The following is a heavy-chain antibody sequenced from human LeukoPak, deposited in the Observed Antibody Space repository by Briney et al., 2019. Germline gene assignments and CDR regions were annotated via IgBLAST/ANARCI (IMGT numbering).Heavy chain of an antibody. Sequence: HSGGSLRLSCAASGFTFSSYSMNWVRQAPGKGLEWVSYISSSSSTIYYADSVKGRFTISRDNAKNSMLLQMNSLRAEDTAVYYCARAGYGGNLFFDYWGQGALVTVSS. CDR1: GFTFSSYS. J-gene: IGHJ4*02. CDR3: ARAGYGGNLFFDY. V-gene: IGHV3-48*04. CDR2: ISSSSSTI. D-gene: IGHD4-23*01.